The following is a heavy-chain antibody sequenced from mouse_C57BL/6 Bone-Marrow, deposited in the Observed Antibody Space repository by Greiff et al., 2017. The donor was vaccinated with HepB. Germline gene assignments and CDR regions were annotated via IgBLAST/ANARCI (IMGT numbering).Heavy chain of an antibody. CDR1: GFSLSTFGMG. J-gene: IGHJ3*01. D-gene: IGHD2-4*01. CDR2: IWWDDDK. V-gene: IGHV8-8*01. CDR3: ARRGLYCDYEGFAY. Sequence: QVTLKVSGPGILQPSQTLSLSCSFSGFSLSTFGMGVGWIRQPSGKGLEWLAHIWWDDDKYYNPALKSRLTISKDTSKNQVFLKIAHVDTADTTTYYCARRGLYCDYEGFAYWGQGTLVTVSA.